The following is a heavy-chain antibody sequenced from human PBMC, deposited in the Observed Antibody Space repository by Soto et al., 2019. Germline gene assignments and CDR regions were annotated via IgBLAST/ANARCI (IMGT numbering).Heavy chain of an antibody. CDR1: GVTFSSYA. CDR2: ISGSGGST. D-gene: IGHD3-3*01. CDR3: AKDWGITIFGVVYNWFDP. Sequence: PGGSLKLSFAASGVTFSSYAMSGFCQATGKGLEWVSAISGSGGSTYYADSVKGRFTISRDNSKNTLYLQMNSLRAEDTAVYYCAKDWGITIFGVVYNWFDPWGQGTLVTVSS. J-gene: IGHJ5*02. V-gene: IGHV3-23*01.